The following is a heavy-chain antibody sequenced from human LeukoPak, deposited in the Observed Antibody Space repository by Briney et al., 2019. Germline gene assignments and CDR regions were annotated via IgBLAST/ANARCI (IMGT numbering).Heavy chain of an antibody. J-gene: IGHJ4*02. V-gene: IGHV4-4*02. CDR3: ASGYYDILTGSYNFDY. CDR2: IYHSGST. D-gene: IGHD3-9*01. CDR1: GGSISSSNW. Sequence: SGTLSLTCAVSGGSISSSNWWSWVRQPPGKGLEWIGEIYHSGSTNYNPSLKSRVTISVDTSKNQFSLKLSSVTAADTAVYYCASGYYDILTGSYNFDYWGQGTLVTVSS.